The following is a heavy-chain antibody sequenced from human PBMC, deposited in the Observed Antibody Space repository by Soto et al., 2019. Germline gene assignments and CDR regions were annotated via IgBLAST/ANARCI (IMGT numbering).Heavy chain of an antibody. J-gene: IGHJ4*02. CDR2: ITGSAGGT. D-gene: IGHD1-1*01. Sequence: PXGSLKLSCSASGFTFSNYAMSWVRQAPGKGLEWVSTITGSAGGTYYADSMKGRFTISRDNSKSTLYLQMYSLRVEDTAVYYCARESEHWGQGTLVTVSS. CDR1: GFTFSNYA. CDR3: ARESEH. V-gene: IGHV3-23*01.